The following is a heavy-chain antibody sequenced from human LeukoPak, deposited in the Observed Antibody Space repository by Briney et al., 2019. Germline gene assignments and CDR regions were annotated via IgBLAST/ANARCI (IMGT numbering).Heavy chain of an antibody. CDR2: IYYSGST. V-gene: IGHV4-59*01. CDR3: ARDRTPNGYSSGWRI. CDR1: GGSISSYY. D-gene: IGHD6-19*01. J-gene: IGHJ3*02. Sequence: SETLSLTCTVSGGSISSYYWSWIRQPPGKGLEWIGYIYYSGSTNYNPSLKSRVTISVDTSKNQFSLELSSVTAADTAVYYCARDRTPNGYSSGWRIWGQGTMVTVSS.